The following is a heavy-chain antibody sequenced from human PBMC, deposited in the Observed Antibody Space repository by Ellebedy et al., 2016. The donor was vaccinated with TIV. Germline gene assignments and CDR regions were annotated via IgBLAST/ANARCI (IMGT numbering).Heavy chain of an antibody. J-gene: IGHJ5*02. CDR3: ARSVPETNEYGDYELGS. D-gene: IGHD4-17*01. CDR1: GGSISSGGYY. V-gene: IGHV4-31*03. CDR2: IYYSGST. Sequence: MPSETLSLTCTVSGGSISSGGYYWSWIRQHPGKGLEWIGYIYYSGSTYYNPSLKSRVTISVDTSKNQFSLKLSSVTAADTAVYYCARSVPETNEYGDYELGSWGQGTLVTVSS.